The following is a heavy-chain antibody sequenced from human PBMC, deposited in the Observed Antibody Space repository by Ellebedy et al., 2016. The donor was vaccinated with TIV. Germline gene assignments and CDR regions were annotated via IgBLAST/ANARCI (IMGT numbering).Heavy chain of an antibody. D-gene: IGHD3-3*01. Sequence: SETLSLTXTVSGGSISSYYWSWIRQPPGKGLEWIGYIYYSGSTNYNPSLKSRVTISVDTSKNQFSLKLSSVTAADTAVYYCARLSFGYFDYWGQGTLVTVSS. V-gene: IGHV4-59*01. J-gene: IGHJ4*02. CDR3: ARLSFGYFDY. CDR1: GGSISSYY. CDR2: IYYSGST.